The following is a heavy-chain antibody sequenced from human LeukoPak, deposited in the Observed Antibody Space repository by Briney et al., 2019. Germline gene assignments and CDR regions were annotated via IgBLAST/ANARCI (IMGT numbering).Heavy chain of an antibody. J-gene: IGHJ4*02. CDR2: ISYDGSNK. V-gene: IGHV3-30*03. CDR3: ARDIGDGSGSEFDY. Sequence: PGGSLRLSCAASGFTFSSYGMHWVRQAPGKGLEWVAVISYDGSNKYYADSVKGRFTISRDNSKNTLYLQMNSLRAEDTAVYYCARDIGDGSGSEFDYWGQGTLVTVSS. D-gene: IGHD3-10*01. CDR1: GFTFSSYG.